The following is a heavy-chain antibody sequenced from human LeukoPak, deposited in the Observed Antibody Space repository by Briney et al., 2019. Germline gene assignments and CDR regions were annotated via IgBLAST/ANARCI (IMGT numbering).Heavy chain of an antibody. V-gene: IGHV3-30-3*01. Sequence: PGGSLRLSCAASGFTFSSDAMHWVRQAPGKGLEWVAVISYDGSNKYYADSVKGRFTISRDNSKNTLYLQMNSLRAEDTAVYYCARDWDNLWSGYYVWGQGTLVTVSS. J-gene: IGHJ4*02. CDR1: GFTFSSDA. D-gene: IGHD3-3*01. CDR2: ISYDGSNK. CDR3: ARDWDNLWSGYYV.